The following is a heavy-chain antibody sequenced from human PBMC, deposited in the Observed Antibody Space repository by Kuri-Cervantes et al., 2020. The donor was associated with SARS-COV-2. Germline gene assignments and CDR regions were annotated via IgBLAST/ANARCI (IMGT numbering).Heavy chain of an antibody. V-gene: IGHV1-69*04. D-gene: IGHD5-24*01. J-gene: IGHJ4*02. CDR1: GGTFSSYA. CDR3: AREMATITAQGYFDY. CDR2: IIPILGIA. Sequence: PVKVSCKASGGTFSSYAISWVRQAPGQGLEWMGRIIPILGIANYAQKFQGRVTITADKSTSTAYMELSSLRSEDTAVYYCAREMATITAQGYFDYWGQGTLVTVSS.